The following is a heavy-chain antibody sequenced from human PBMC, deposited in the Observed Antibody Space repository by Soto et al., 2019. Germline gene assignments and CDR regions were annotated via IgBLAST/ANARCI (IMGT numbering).Heavy chain of an antibody. CDR1: GGSFSGYY. V-gene: IGHV4-34*01. CDR2: IYHSGST. J-gene: IGHJ5*02. Sequence: SETLSLTCAVYGGSFSGYYWSWIRQPPGKGPEWIGEIYHSGSTYYNPSLKSRVTISVDRSKNQFSLKLSSVTAADTAVYYCARVPGPWGQGTLVTVSS. CDR3: ARVPGP.